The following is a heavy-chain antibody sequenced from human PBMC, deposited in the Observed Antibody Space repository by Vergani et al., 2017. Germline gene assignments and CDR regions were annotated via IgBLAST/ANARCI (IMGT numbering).Heavy chain of an antibody. CDR1: GFTFSSYG. CDR3: AKGDHYYDSSGPPYWFDP. Sequence: QVQLVESGGGVVQPGRSLRLSCAASGFTFSSYGMHWVRQAPGKGLEWVAVISYDGSNKYYADSVKGRFTISRDNSKNTLYLQMNSLRAEDTAVYYCAKGDHYYDSSGPPYWFDPWGQGTPVTVSS. J-gene: IGHJ5*02. D-gene: IGHD3-22*01. CDR2: ISYDGSNK. V-gene: IGHV3-30*18.